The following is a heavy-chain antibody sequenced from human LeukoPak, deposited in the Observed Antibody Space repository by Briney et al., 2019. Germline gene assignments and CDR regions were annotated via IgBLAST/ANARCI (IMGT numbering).Heavy chain of an antibody. Sequence: ASVKVSCKASGYTFTGYYMHWVRQAPGQGLEWKGWINPNSGGTNYAQKFQGRVTMTRDTSISTAYMELSRLRSDDTAVYYCAREAVGATNNWFDPWGQGTLVTVSS. CDR2: INPNSGGT. CDR1: GYTFTGYY. CDR3: AREAVGATNNWFDP. D-gene: IGHD1-26*01. V-gene: IGHV1-2*02. J-gene: IGHJ5*02.